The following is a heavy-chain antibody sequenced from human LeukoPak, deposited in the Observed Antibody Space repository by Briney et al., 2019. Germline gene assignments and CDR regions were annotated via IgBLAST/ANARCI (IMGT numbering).Heavy chain of an antibody. CDR3: ARDIETIEGSSWDNYYYYGMDV. CDR2: IIPILGIA. CDR1: GGTFSIYA. J-gene: IGHJ6*02. V-gene: IGHV1-69*04. Sequence: SVTVSSKASGGTFSIYAISWVRQAPGQGLEWMGRIIPILGIANYAQKLQGRVTITADKSTRTAYMELSSLRSEDTAVYYCARDIETIEGSSWDNYYYYGMDVWGQGTTVTVSS. D-gene: IGHD6-13*01.